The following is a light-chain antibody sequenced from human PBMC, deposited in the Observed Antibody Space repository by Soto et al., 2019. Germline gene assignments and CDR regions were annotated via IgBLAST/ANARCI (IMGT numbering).Light chain of an antibody. Sequence: EIVLTQSPGTLSLSPWERATLSCRASQSVSSHLAWYQQKPGQAPRLLIYGASNRATGIPARFSGSGSGTDFTLTISSLEPEDFAVYHCQQRTNWMYTFGQGTKLEIK. CDR2: GAS. CDR3: QQRTNWMYT. V-gene: IGKV3-11*01. J-gene: IGKJ2*01. CDR1: QSVSSH.